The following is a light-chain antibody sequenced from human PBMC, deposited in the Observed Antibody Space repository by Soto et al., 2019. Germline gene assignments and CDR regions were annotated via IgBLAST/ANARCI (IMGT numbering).Light chain of an antibody. CDR3: QEYNSWPLT. CDR1: QSVGSN. J-gene: IGKJ3*01. Sequence: ELVMPQSPATLSVSQGERATLSCSASQSVGSNLAWYQQKPGQAPRLLIYYTSTRATGIPARFSASGSGTELSLTISSLQSDEFAVYYGQEYNSWPLTFGSGTKVFIK. CDR2: YTS. V-gene: IGKV3-15*01.